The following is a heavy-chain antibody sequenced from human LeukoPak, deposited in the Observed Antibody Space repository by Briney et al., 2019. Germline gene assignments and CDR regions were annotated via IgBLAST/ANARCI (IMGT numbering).Heavy chain of an antibody. V-gene: IGHV1-69*05. CDR1: GGTFSSYA. Sequence: SVKVSCKASGGTFSSYAISWVRQAPGQGLEWMGGIIPIFGTANYAQKFQGRVTITTDESTSTAYMELSSRRSEDTAVYYCARSGNTIDDAFDIWGQGTMVTVSS. J-gene: IGHJ3*02. CDR2: IIPIFGTA. CDR3: ARSGNTIDDAFDI. D-gene: IGHD3-9*01.